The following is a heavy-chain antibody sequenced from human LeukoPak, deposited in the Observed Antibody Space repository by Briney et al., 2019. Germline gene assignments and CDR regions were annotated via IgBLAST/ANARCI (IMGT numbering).Heavy chain of an antibody. CDR1: GASISSYH. J-gene: IGHJ4*02. Sequence: SETLSLTCTVSGASISSYHWSWIRQPAGKGLEWIGRVYSSGSTNYIPSLKSRVTMSLDTSKNQFSLILNSVTAADTAVYYCAREGYYYDSGGYYRVDYWGQGTLVTVSS. CDR2: VYSSGST. CDR3: AREGYYYDSGGYYRVDY. V-gene: IGHV4-4*07. D-gene: IGHD3-22*01.